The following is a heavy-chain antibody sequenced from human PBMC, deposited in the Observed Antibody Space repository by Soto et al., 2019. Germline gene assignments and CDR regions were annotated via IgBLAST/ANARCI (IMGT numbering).Heavy chain of an antibody. CDR2: ISGSGGST. D-gene: IGHD2-2*01. CDR1: GFTFSSYA. V-gene: IGHV3-23*01. Sequence: EVQLLESGGGLVQPGGSLRLSCAASGFTFSSYAMSWVRQAPGKGLEWVSAISGSGGSTYYADSVKGRFTISRDNSKNTLYLQMNSLRAEDTAVYYCAKDRKYCSSTSGYPYYFDYWGQGTLVTVSS. J-gene: IGHJ4*02. CDR3: AKDRKYCSSTSGYPYYFDY.